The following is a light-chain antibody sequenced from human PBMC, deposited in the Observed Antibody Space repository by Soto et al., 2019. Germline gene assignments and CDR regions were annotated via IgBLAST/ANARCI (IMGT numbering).Light chain of an antibody. Sequence: QAVVTQSPSASASLGASVKLTCTLNSGYSNNDIAWHQQQPEEGPRFLMRLNSDGSHVKGDGIPDRFSGSGSGADRYLTISSLQSEDEGEYHCQTWGNGIHVYGGGTKLTVL. CDR2: LNSDGSH. CDR3: QTWGNGIHV. V-gene: IGLV4-69*01. J-gene: IGLJ3*02. CDR1: SGYSNND.